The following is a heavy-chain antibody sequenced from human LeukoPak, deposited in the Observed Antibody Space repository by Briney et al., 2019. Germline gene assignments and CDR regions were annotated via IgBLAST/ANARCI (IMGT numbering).Heavy chain of an antibody. Sequence: PSETLSLTCTVSGDSITNYFWSCIPQPPGKGLEWFGYIYYTGNTNYKPSLKSRVTMSVDTSTNQFSLRLRSVTAADTAVYYCARGRVAYSAYYFDYWGRGTLVTVSS. V-gene: IGHV4-59*01. CDR2: IYYTGNT. J-gene: IGHJ4*02. CDR3: ARGRVAYSAYYFDY. D-gene: IGHD2-15*01. CDR1: GDSITNYF.